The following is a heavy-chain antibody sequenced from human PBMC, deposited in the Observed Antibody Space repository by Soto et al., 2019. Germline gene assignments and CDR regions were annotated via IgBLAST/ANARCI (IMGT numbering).Heavy chain of an antibody. D-gene: IGHD6-13*01. J-gene: IGHJ6*02. CDR3: ASQQLVHYYYGMDV. CDR1: GRSFSGYH. V-gene: IGHV4-34*01. Sequence: PSKPLSLTCSGYGRSFSGYHWTGIRQPPGAGLEWIGAINHSGSTNYTPSLKSRVTISVDTSKNQFSLKLSSVTAADTAVYYCASQQLVHYYYGMDVWGQGTTVT. CDR2: INHSGST.